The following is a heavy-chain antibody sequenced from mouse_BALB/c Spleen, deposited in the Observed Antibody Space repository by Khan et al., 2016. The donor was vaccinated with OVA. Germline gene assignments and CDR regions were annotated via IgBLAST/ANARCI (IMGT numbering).Heavy chain of an antibody. D-gene: IGHD2-14*01. J-gene: IGHJ4*01. V-gene: IGHV9-4*02. CDR1: GYTFTTAG. Sequence: QMQLVQSGPELKKPGETVRISCKASGYTFTTAGMQWVQKMPGKGLKWIGWINTHSGVPKYAEDFKGRFAFSLETSASTVYLQITNLKNEDTAPYLCAREGAAYYRNDGGDMDYWGQGTSVTVSS. CDR3: AREGAAYYRNDGGDMDY. CDR2: INTHSGVP.